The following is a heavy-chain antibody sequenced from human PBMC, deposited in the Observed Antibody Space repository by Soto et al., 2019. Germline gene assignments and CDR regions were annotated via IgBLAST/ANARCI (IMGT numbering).Heavy chain of an antibody. CDR2: VSHSKST. D-gene: IGHD6-13*01. CDR1: GDTVTSDY. CDR3: ARYNSASGTYYFDY. V-gene: IGHV4-59*02. J-gene: IGHJ4*02. Sequence: SETLSLTCSVSGDTVTSDYWNWVRQPPGKRLEWIGYVSHSKSTNYNPSLKSRVTISVDTSKNQFSLNLNSVTAADTAVYYCARYNSASGTYYFDYWGQGALVTVSS.